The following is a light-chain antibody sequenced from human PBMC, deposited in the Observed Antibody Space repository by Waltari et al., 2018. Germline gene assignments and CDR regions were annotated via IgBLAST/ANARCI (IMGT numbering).Light chain of an antibody. CDR3: QHYYIYPQRLT. V-gene: IGKV1-8*01. CDR1: QGISSY. Sequence: AIRITQSPSSLSASTGDRVTITCRASQGISSYLAWYQQKPGKAPKLLIYAASALQSGVPSRFSGSGSGTDSTLTISCLQSEDFATYFCQHYYIYPQRLTFGGGTKVEIK. J-gene: IGKJ4*01. CDR2: AAS.